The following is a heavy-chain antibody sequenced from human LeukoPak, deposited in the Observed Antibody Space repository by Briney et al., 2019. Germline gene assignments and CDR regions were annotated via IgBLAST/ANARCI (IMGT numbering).Heavy chain of an antibody. Sequence: PGRSLRLSCAASGFTFSRYAMHWVRQAPGKGLEWVAVISYDGSNKYYADSVKGRFTISRDNSKNTLYLQMNSLRAEDTAVYYCARDSGSYYTDYWGQGTLVTVSS. CDR1: GFTFSRYA. CDR2: ISYDGSNK. D-gene: IGHD1-26*01. CDR3: ARDSGSYYTDY. V-gene: IGHV3-30*04. J-gene: IGHJ4*02.